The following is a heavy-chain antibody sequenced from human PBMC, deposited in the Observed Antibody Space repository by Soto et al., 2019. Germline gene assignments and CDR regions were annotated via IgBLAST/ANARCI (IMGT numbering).Heavy chain of an antibody. CDR1: GGSISSYY. Sequence: PSETLSLTCSVSGGSISSYYWSWIRQPTGKGLEWIGYIYYSGTTYYNPSLKSRVTISVDTSKNQFSLELSSVTAADTAVYYCARDRTPRLRYSGGFYYYGMDVWGQGTTVTVSS. J-gene: IGHJ6*02. CDR2: IYYSGTT. D-gene: IGHD3-9*01. V-gene: IGHV4-59*01. CDR3: ARDRTPRLRYSGGFYYYGMDV.